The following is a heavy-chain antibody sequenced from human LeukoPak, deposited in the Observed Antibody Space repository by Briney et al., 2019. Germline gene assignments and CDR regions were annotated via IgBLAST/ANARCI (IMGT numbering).Heavy chain of an antibody. Sequence: KTSETLSLTCAVSGYSIRSGYYWGWIRQPPGKGLEWIGSIYYSGSTYYNPSLKSRVTISVDTSKNQFSLKLSSVTAADTAVYYCARAPRGRYCSGGSCPFDYWGQGTLVTVSS. CDR3: ARAPRGRYCSGGSCPFDY. J-gene: IGHJ4*02. D-gene: IGHD2-15*01. V-gene: IGHV4-38-2*01. CDR2: IYYSGST. CDR1: GYSIRSGYY.